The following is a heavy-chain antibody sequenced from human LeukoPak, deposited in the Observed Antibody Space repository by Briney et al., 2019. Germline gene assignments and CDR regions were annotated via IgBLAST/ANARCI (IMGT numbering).Heavy chain of an antibody. CDR3: ARVFDH. CDR1: GFTFDAYA. V-gene: IGHV3-9*01. J-gene: IGHJ4*02. CDR2: ISWNSGSI. Sequence: GGSLRLSCAASGFTFDAYAMHWVRQAPGKGLEWVSGISWNSGSIGYADSVKGRFTISRDNAKNSLYLQMNSLRAEDTAVYYCARVFDHWGQGALVTVSS.